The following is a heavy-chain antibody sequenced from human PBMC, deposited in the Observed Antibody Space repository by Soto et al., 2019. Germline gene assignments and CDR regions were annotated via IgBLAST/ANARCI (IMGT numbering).Heavy chain of an antibody. V-gene: IGHV3-23*01. Sequence: GGSLRLSCAASGFTFSSYAMSWVRQAPGKGLEWVSAISGSGGSTYYADSVKGRFTISRDNSKNTLYLQMNSLRAEDTAVYYCAKDLVAGTHKVEGWFDPWGQGTLVTVSS. D-gene: IGHD6-19*01. J-gene: IGHJ5*02. CDR2: ISGSGGST. CDR1: GFTFSSYA. CDR3: AKDLVAGTHKVEGWFDP.